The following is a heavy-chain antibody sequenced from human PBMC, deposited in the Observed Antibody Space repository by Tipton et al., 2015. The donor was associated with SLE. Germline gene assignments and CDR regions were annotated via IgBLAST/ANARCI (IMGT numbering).Heavy chain of an antibody. CDR3: ARATSFGVYDSSGYDY. J-gene: IGHJ4*02. V-gene: IGHV3-30-3*01. Sequence: SLRLSCAASGFTFSSYAMHWVRQAPGKGLEWVAVISYDGSNKYYADSVKGRFTISRDNSKNTLYLQMNSLRAEDTAVYYCARATSFGVYDSSGYDYWGQGTLVTVSS. D-gene: IGHD3-22*01. CDR2: ISYDGSNK. CDR1: GFTFSSYA.